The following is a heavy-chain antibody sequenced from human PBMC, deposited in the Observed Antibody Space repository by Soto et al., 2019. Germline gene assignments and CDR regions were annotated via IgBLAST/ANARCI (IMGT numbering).Heavy chain of an antibody. V-gene: IGHV3-30*03. CDR2: ISYDGSNK. CDR1: GFTFSSYG. CDR3: ARGYCSSTSSPCDY. Sequence: GGSLRLSCAASGFTFSSYGMHWVRQAPGKGLEWVAVISYDGSNKYYADSVRGRFTISRDNSKNTLYLQMNSLRAEDTAVYYCARGYCSSTSSPCDYWGQGTLVTVSS. D-gene: IGHD2-2*01. J-gene: IGHJ4*02.